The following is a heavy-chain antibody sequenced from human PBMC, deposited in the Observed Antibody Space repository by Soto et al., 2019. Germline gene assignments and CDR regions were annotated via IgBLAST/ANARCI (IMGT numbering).Heavy chain of an antibody. CDR3: ARAQSPRIPGTTRPFDY. CDR1: GYTFTSYG. V-gene: IGHV1-18*01. Sequence: ASVKVSCTAFGYTFTSYGISWVRQAPGQGLEWMGWISAYNGNTNYAQKLQGRVTMTTDTSPSTAYLELRGLRSDDTAVYYCARAQSPRIPGTTRPFDYWGKGTLVPVSS. CDR2: ISAYNGNT. J-gene: IGHJ4*02. D-gene: IGHD1-7*01.